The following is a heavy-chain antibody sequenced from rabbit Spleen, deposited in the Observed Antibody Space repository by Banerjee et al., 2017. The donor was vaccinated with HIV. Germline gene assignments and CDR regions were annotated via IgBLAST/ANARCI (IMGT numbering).Heavy chain of an antibody. CDR2: IAGSSTAFT. J-gene: IGHJ3*01. V-gene: IGHV1S40*01. CDR1: GFSFSSSDY. Sequence: QSLEESGGDLVKPGASLTLTCTASGFSFSSSDYMCWVRQAPGKGLEWIACIAGSSTAFTYSATWAKGRFTCSKTSSTTVTLQMTSLTVADTATYFCARDTGSSFSSYDMDLWGQGTLVTVS. CDR3: ARDTGSSFSSYDMDL. D-gene: IGHD8-1*01.